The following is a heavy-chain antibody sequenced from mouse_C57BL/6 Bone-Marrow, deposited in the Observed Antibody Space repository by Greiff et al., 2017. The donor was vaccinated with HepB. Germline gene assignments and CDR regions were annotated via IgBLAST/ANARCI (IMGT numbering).Heavy chain of an antibody. CDR2: INPSNGGT. D-gene: IGHD2-3*01. CDR1: GYTFTSYW. CDR3: ARGAVYDGYLFDY. Sequence: QVQLQQPGAELVKPGASVKLSCKASGYTFTSYWMHWVKQRPGQGLEWIGNINPSNGGTNYNEKFKSKATLTVDKSSSTAYMQLSSLTSEDSAVYYCARGAVYDGYLFDYWGQGTTLTVSS. V-gene: IGHV1-53*01. J-gene: IGHJ2*01.